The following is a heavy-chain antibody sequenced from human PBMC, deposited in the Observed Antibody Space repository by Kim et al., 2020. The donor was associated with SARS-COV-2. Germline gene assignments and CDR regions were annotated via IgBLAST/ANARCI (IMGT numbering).Heavy chain of an antibody. J-gene: IGHJ4*02. CDR2: KT. Sequence: KTKYSEEFQGRVTITRDTSARTVYMELSSLRSEDTAVYYCAKAGFVGSLDYWGQGTLVTVSS. V-gene: IGHV1-3*02. CDR3: AKAGFVGSLDY. D-gene: IGHD3-16*01.